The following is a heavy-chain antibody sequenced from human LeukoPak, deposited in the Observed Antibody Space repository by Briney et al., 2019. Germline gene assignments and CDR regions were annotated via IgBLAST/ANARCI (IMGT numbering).Heavy chain of an antibody. J-gene: IGHJ4*02. CDR2: ISTSGGST. D-gene: IGHD1-26*01. CDR3: ARGHVVGAFDY. Sequence: WVSTISTSGGSTYYADSVKGRFTISRDNSKNTLYLQMNSLRAEDTAVYYCARGHVVGAFDYWGQGTLVTVSS. V-gene: IGHV3-23*01.